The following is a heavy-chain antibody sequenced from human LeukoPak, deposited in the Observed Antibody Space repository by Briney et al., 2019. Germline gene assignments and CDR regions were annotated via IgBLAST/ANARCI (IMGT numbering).Heavy chain of an antibody. CDR3: ASTTLAGPYLSDGINAFDI. CDR1: GGTFTSYG. CDR2: ISAYNGNT. D-gene: IGHD1-14*01. J-gene: IGHJ3*02. V-gene: IGHV1-18*01. Sequence: ASVKVSCKASGGTFTSYGISWVRQAPGQGLEWMGWISAYNGNTNYAQKLQGRVTMTTDTSTSTAYMELRSLRSDDTAVYYCASTTLAGPYLSDGINAFDIWGQGTMVTVSS.